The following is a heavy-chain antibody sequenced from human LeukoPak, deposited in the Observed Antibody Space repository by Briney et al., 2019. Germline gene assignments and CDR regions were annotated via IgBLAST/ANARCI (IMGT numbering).Heavy chain of an antibody. Sequence: ASVKVSCKASGYTFTSYYMHWVRQAPGQGLEWMLIINPSGCSTSYAQKFQGRVTMTRYTSTSTVYMELSSLRSEDTAVYYCAREDNCRSLGYWGQGTLVTVSS. CDR2: INPSGCST. CDR1: GYTFTSYY. V-gene: IGHV1-46*01. D-gene: IGHD1-20*01. CDR3: AREDNCRSLGY. J-gene: IGHJ4*02.